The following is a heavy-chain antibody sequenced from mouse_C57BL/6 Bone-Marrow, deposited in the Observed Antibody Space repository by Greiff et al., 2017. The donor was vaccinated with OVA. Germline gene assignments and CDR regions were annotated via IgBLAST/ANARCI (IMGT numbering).Heavy chain of an antibody. CDR3: ARWGDYDY. CDR1: GYTFTSYW. Sequence: VKLMESGAELVKPGASVKLSCKASGYTFTSYWMQWVKQRPGQGLEWIGEIDPSDSYTNYNQKFKGKATLTVDTSSSTAYMQLSSLTSEDSAVYYCARWGDYDYWGQGTTLTVSS. V-gene: IGHV1-50*01. J-gene: IGHJ2*01. D-gene: IGHD2-4*01. CDR2: IDPSDSYT.